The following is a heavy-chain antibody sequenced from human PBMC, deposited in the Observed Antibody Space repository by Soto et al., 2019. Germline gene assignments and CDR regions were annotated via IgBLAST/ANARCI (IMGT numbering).Heavy chain of an antibody. CDR1: GGTFSSYA. CDR3: PSARLWVALDF. V-gene: IGHV1-69*12. D-gene: IGHD3-16*01. J-gene: IGHJ3*01. Sequence: QVQLVQSGAEVKKPGSSVKVSCKASGGTFSSYAISWVRQAPGQGLEWMGGIIPIFGTANYAQKFQGRVTITADEYTSPAYTEPSSLRSEDQAVYYCPSARLWVALDFWGQGTMVTVSS. CDR2: IIPIFGTA.